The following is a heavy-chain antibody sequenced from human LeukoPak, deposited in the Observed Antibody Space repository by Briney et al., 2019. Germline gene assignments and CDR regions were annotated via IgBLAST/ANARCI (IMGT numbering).Heavy chain of an antibody. J-gene: IGHJ6*02. CDR3: ARVKGYCSGGSCYSDYYYGMDV. Sequence: VASVKVSCKASGYTFTSYYMHWVRQAPGQGLEWMGIINPSGGSTSYAQKFQGRVTMTRDTSTSTVYMELSSLRSEDTAVYYCARVKGYCSGGSCYSDYYYGMDVWGQGTTVTVSS. CDR1: GYTFTSYY. D-gene: IGHD2-15*01. CDR2: INPSGGST. V-gene: IGHV1-46*01.